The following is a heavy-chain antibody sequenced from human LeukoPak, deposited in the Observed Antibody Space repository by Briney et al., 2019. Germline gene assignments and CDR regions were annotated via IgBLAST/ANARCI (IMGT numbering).Heavy chain of an antibody. Sequence: SETLSLTCGASGGSFSDYYWSWIRQPPGKGLEWIGEIIHSGATSSNPSFKSRVTISMDPSKNQFSLKLSSATAADTAVYYCARGRFSVYYFDYWGQGSLVTVSS. D-gene: IGHD3-3*02. V-gene: IGHV4-34*01. CDR1: GGSFSDYY. CDR2: IIHSGAT. J-gene: IGHJ4*02. CDR3: ARGRFSVYYFDY.